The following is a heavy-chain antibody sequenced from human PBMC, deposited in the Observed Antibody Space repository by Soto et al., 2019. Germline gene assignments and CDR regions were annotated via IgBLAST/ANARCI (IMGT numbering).Heavy chain of an antibody. CDR2: NQPGDSEP. J-gene: IGHJ6*02. CDR3: ERLGYCSGGSCYTGPDSGMNV. CDR1: GYTFSAYW. Sequence: PGESLKISCKGAGYTFSAYWIGWVRQMPGKGLEWMGINQPGDSEPKSRPSSKGQATISADKYNSTDYLKWRRPKESNTAMYYCERLGYCSGGSCYTGPDSGMNVWSQGTTVTVS. D-gene: IGHD2-15*01. V-gene: IGHV5-51*01.